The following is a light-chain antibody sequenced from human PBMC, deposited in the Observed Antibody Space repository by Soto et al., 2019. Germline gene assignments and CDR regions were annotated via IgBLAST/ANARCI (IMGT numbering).Light chain of an antibody. V-gene: IGKV3-15*01. CDR1: QRVYSN. J-gene: IGKJ1*01. CDR3: QQRSNWPPWT. CDR2: GAS. Sequence: EILMTQSPDTLSVSPGESATLSCRASQRVYSNLAWYQQRPGQAPRLLIYGASTRATGVPARFSGSGSGTDFTLTISSLEPEDFAVYYCQQRSNWPPWTFGQGTKVDIK.